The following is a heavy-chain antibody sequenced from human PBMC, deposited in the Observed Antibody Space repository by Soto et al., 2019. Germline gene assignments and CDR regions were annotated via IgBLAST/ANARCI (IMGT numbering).Heavy chain of an antibody. CDR1: GGTFSSYA. CDR2: IIPIFGTA. CDR3: ARAYLGYCSSTSCHGAWFDP. Sequence: QVQLVQSGAEVKKPGSSVKVSCKASGGTFSSYAISWVRQAPGQGLEWMGGIIPIFGTANYAQKFQGRVTITADESTSPAYMELSSLRSEDTAVYYCARAYLGYCSSTSCHGAWFDPWGQGTLVTVSS. D-gene: IGHD2-2*01. J-gene: IGHJ5*02. V-gene: IGHV1-69*01.